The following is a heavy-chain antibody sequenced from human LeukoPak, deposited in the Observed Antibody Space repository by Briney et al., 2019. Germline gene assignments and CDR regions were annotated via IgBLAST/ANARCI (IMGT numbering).Heavy chain of an antibody. V-gene: IGHV4-31*03. CDR1: GGSISSGGHY. Sequence: PSQTLSLTCSVSGGSISSGGHYWCWIRQHPGKGLEWIGYIYNTGTTYYNSSLKSRLTISVDTSENQFSLKLSSVTAADTAVYSCARGLGYCSSTSCYGGLGWFDPWGQGTLVTVSS. CDR2: IYNTGTT. J-gene: IGHJ5*02. CDR3: ARGLGYCSSTSCYGGLGWFDP. D-gene: IGHD2-2*01.